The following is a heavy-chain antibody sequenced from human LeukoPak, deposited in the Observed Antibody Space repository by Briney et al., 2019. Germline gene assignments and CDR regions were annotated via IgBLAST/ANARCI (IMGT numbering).Heavy chain of an antibody. Sequence: GGSLRLSCAASGFTVSSNYMSWVRQAPGKGLEWVSSISSSSSYIYYADSVKGRFTISRDNAKNSLYLQMNSLRAEDTAVYYCARDISEQFGYWGQGTLVTVSS. V-gene: IGHV3-21*01. CDR2: ISSSSSYI. J-gene: IGHJ4*02. D-gene: IGHD3-9*01. CDR3: ARDISEQFGY. CDR1: GFTVSSNY.